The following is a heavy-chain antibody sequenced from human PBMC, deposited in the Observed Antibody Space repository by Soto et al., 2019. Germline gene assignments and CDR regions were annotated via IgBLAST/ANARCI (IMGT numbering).Heavy chain of an antibody. Sequence: GGALRLSCAASGFTFSDYWMSWVRQAPGKGPEWVANIKFDGSEKQYVDSVKGRFSISRDNSRNSLFLQMNSLRAGDTAVYYCVKDGGYCSSTTCYSPRNHYFDSWGQGTLVTVSS. D-gene: IGHD2-2*01. CDR2: IKFDGSEK. V-gene: IGHV3-7*03. CDR3: VKDGGYCSSTTCYSPRNHYFDS. J-gene: IGHJ4*02. CDR1: GFTFSDYW.